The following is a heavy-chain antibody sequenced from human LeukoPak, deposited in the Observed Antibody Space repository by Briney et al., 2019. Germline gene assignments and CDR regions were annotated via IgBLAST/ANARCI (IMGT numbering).Heavy chain of an antibody. V-gene: IGHV3-21*01. D-gene: IGHD3-3*01. CDR3: ARGGTFGVDISDY. J-gene: IGHJ4*02. Sequence: GGSLRLSCAVSGFTFSTYSMTWVRQAPGKGLEWVSSISSSSRNTYYTDSVKGRFTISRDNAKNSLYLQMSSLRAEDTAVYYCARGGTFGVDISDYWGQGTQVTVSS. CDR1: GFTFSTYS. CDR2: ISSSSRNT.